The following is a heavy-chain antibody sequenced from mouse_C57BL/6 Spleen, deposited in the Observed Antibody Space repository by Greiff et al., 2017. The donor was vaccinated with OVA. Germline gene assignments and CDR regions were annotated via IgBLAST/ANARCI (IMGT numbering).Heavy chain of an antibody. CDR3: TRWYYGSSYVWYFDV. V-gene: IGHV1-5*01. Sequence: EVQLQESGTVLARPGASVKMSCKTSGYTFTSYWMHWVKQRPGQGLEWIGAIYPGNSDTSYNQKFKGKAKLTAVTSASTAYMELSSLTNEDSAVYYCTRWYYGSSYVWYFDVWGTGTTVTVSS. CDR1: GYTFTSYW. D-gene: IGHD1-1*01. CDR2: IYPGNSDT. J-gene: IGHJ1*03.